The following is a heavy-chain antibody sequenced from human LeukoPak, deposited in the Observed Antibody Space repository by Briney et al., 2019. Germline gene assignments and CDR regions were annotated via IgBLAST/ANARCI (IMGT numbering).Heavy chain of an antibody. CDR1: GGSISSYY. J-gene: IGHJ5*02. Sequence: PSETLSLTCTVSGGSISSYYWSWIQQPPGKGLEWIGYIYYSGSTNYNPSLKSRVTISVGTSKIQFSLKLSSVTAADTAVYYCAANYDLDWFDPWGQGTLVTVSS. CDR2: IYYSGST. V-gene: IGHV4-59*01. D-gene: IGHD3-3*01. CDR3: AANYDLDWFDP.